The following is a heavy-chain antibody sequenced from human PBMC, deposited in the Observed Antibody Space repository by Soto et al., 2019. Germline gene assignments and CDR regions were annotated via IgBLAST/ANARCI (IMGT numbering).Heavy chain of an antibody. CDR1: GRSISSYY. CDR3: ARASGGYSSSWYNWFDP. CDR2: IYTSGST. Sequence: SETLSLTCTVSGRSISSYYWSWIRQPAGKGLEWIGRIYTSGSTNYNPSLKSRVTMSVDTSKNQFSLKLSSVTAADTAVYYCARASGGYSSSWYNWFDPWGQGTLVTVSS. V-gene: IGHV4-4*07. D-gene: IGHD6-13*01. J-gene: IGHJ5*02.